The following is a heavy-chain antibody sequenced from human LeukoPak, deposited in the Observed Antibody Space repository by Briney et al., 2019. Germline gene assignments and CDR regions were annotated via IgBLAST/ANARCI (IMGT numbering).Heavy chain of an antibody. CDR3: ARGGGLRYFDWSPRDAFDI. J-gene: IGHJ3*02. Sequence: NSSETLSLTCTVSDYSITSGYYWGWIRQPPGKGLEWIGYIYYSGSTYYNPSLKSRVTISVDTSKNQFSLKLSSVTAADTAVYYCARGGGLRYFDWSPRDAFDIWGQGTMVTVSS. CDR1: DYSITSGYY. D-gene: IGHD3-9*01. V-gene: IGHV4-30-4*08. CDR2: IYYSGST.